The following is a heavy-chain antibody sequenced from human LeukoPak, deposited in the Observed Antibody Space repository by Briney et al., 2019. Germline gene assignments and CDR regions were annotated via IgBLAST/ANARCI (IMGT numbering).Heavy chain of an antibody. CDR2: IDHTGST. CDR1: GFTFSTYW. D-gene: IGHD6-13*01. J-gene: IGHJ6*03. Sequence: PGGSLRLSCAASGFTFSTYWMTWVRQAPGKGLEWIGYIDHTGSTNYNPSLNSRVTISRDTSKNHFSLELSSVTAADTAVYFCARGRVSSSSWSSTYYYYFYMDVWGKGTTVTVSS. CDR3: ARGRVSSSSWSSTYYYYFYMDV. V-gene: IGHV4-59*01.